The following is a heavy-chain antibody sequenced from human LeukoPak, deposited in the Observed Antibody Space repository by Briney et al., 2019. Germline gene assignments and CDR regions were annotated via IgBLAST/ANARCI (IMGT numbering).Heavy chain of an antibody. Sequence: PSETLSLTCTVSGDFISPHRLSWIRQPAGKGLEFVGCMAQSGNTDYNPSLRSRLTMSLDTSKKQFSLKLSSVTAADTAVYYCARDWEFCGGFSCYPYWYDSWGQGILVTVSS. D-gene: IGHD2-21*01. CDR2: MAQSGNT. J-gene: IGHJ5*01. CDR1: GDFISPHR. V-gene: IGHV4-4*07. CDR3: ARDWEFCGGFSCYPYWYDS.